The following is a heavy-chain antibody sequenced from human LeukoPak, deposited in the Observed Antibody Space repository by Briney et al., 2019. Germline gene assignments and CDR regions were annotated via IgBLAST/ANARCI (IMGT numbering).Heavy chain of an antibody. V-gene: IGHV3-30*02. CDR1: GFTFSNYG. CDR2: IRYDGTNK. D-gene: IGHD3-9*01. Sequence: GGSLRLSCAASGFTFSNYGMHWVRQAPGKGLEWVAFIRYDGTNKYYADSVKGRFTISRDNAKNSLYLQMNSLRAEDTAVYYCARVFAPNKAFDYWGQGTLVTVSS. CDR3: ARVFAPNKAFDY. J-gene: IGHJ4*02.